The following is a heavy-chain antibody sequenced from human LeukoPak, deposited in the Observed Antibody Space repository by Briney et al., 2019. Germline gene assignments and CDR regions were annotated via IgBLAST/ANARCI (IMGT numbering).Heavy chain of an antibody. Sequence: GGSLRLSCAASGFTVSSNYMSWVRQAPGKGLEWVSVIYSGGSTYYADSVKGRFTISRDNSKNTLYLQMNSLRAEDTAAYYCARSIAARPRYFQHWGQGTLVTVSS. CDR1: GFTVSSNY. J-gene: IGHJ1*01. CDR3: ARSIAARPRYFQH. V-gene: IGHV3-53*01. CDR2: IYSGGST. D-gene: IGHD6-6*01.